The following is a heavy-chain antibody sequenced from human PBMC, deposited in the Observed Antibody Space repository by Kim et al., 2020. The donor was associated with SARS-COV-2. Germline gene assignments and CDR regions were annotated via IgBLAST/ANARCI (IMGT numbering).Heavy chain of an antibody. Sequence: SETLSLTCTVSGGSISGDDHYWSWIRQPAGKGLEWIGRMYINGDTNYNPSLGSRVTISVDTSKGQFSLKLSSVTAADTAVYYCARVRIANDVFDIWGQGTLVTVSS. J-gene: IGHJ3*02. D-gene: IGHD3-16*02. CDR2: MYINGDT. V-gene: IGHV4-61*02. CDR3: ARVRIANDVFDI. CDR1: GGSISGDDHY.